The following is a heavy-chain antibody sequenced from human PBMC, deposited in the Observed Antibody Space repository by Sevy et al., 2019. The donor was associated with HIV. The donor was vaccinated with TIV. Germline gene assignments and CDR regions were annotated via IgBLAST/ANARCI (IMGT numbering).Heavy chain of an antibody. CDR3: RGYCSGGSCYSGAFDI. CDR2: IYTSGST. Sequence: SETVSLTCTVSGGSISSGSYYWSWIRQPAGKGLEWIGRIYTSGSTNYNPSLKSRVTISVDTSKNQFSLKLSSVTAADTAVYYCRGYCSGGSCYSGAFDIWGQGTMVTVSS. J-gene: IGHJ3*02. V-gene: IGHV4-61*02. CDR1: GGSISSGSYY. D-gene: IGHD2-15*01.